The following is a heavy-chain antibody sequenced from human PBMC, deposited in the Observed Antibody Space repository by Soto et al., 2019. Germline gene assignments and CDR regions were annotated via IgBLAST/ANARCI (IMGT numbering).Heavy chain of an antibody. D-gene: IGHD4-17*01. J-gene: IGHJ5*02. CDR2: ISGSGFKK. CDR3: AKNQGVELVPLATVDWFDP. V-gene: IGHV3-23*01. CDR1: GFIFEKFG. Sequence: GSLKLSCAASGFIFEKFGMSWVRQDPGKGLEWISSISGSGFKKYYADSVKGRFTISRDNSKSTVYLELNDLSAEDTAVYHCAKNQGVELVPLATVDWFDPWGQGSVVTVAS.